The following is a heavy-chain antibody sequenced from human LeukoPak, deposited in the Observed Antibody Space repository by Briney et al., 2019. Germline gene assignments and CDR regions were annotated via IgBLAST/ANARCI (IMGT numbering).Heavy chain of an antibody. V-gene: IGHV4-34*01. J-gene: IGHJ4*02. Sequence: SETLSLTCAVYCGSFRGYYWSWIRQPPGKGLEWIGEINHSGSTNYNPSLKSRVTISVDTSKNQFSLKLSSVTAADTTVYYCAGDRSSWYGYFDYWGQGTLVTVSS. CDR2: INHSGST. CDR1: CGSFRGYY. D-gene: IGHD6-13*01. CDR3: AGDRSSWYGYFDY.